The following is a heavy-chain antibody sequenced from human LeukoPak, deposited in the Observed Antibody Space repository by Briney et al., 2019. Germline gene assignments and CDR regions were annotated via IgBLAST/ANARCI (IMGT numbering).Heavy chain of an antibody. CDR2: IYHSGST. J-gene: IGHJ4*02. CDR1: GGSISSSSYY. D-gene: IGHD5-24*01. V-gene: IGHV4-39*07. Sequence: SETLSLTCTVSGGSISSSSYYWGWIRQPPGKGLEWIGYIYHSGSTYYNPSLKSRVTISVDRSKNQFSLRLTSVTAADTAVYYCARVEAATTNPRFDYWGQGTLVTVSS. CDR3: ARVEAATTNPRFDY.